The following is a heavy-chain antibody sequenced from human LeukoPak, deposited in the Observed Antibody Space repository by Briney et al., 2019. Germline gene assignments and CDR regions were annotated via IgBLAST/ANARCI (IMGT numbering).Heavy chain of an antibody. CDR2: ISSSSSYI. Sequence: GGSLRLSCAASGFTFSSYSMNWVRQAPGKGLEWVSSISSSSSYIYYADSVKGRFTISRDNAKNSLYLQMNSLRDEDTAVYYCARGGSGSYYTLFDYWGQGTLVTVSS. D-gene: IGHD3-10*01. CDR1: GFTFSSYS. CDR3: ARGGSGSYYTLFDY. V-gene: IGHV3-21*01. J-gene: IGHJ4*02.